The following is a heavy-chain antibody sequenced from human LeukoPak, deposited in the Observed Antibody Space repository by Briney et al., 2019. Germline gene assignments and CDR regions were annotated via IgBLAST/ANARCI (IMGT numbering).Heavy chain of an antibody. CDR2: IYYSGST. J-gene: IGHJ4*02. V-gene: IGHV4-59*08. CDR3: ARTPIPQYSSGWYTSYYFDY. CDR1: GGSISNYY. Sequence: SETLSLICTVSGGSISNYYWSWIRQPPGKGLESIGYIYYSGSTNYNPSLKSRVTISVDTSKNQFSLRLSSVTAADTAVYYCARTPIPQYSSGWYTSYYFDYWGQGTLVTVSS. D-gene: IGHD6-19*01.